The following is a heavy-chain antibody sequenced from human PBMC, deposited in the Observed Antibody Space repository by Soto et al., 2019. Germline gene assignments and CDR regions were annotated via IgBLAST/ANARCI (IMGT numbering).Heavy chain of an antibody. Sequence: PGEPLKISCKGSGYSFTSYWIGWVRQMPGKGLEWMGIIYPGDSDTRYSPSFQGQVTISADKSISTAYLQWSSLKASDTAMYYCARQGYYGSGSYTVGYYYGMDVWGQGTTVTVSS. CDR3: ARQGYYGSGSYTVGYYYGMDV. D-gene: IGHD3-10*01. V-gene: IGHV5-51*01. J-gene: IGHJ6*02. CDR2: IYPGDSDT. CDR1: GYSFTSYW.